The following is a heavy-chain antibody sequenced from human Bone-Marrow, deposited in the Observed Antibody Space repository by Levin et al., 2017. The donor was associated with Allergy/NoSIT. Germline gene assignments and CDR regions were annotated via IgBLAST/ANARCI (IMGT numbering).Heavy chain of an antibody. Sequence: GGSLRLSCAASGFTFSGSAMHWVRQASGKGLEWVGRIKSKTYSYATAYGESVKGRFTISRDDSKNTAYLQMNSLKTEDTAVYYCTRPGPDSHDYSYYYMDVWGKGTTVTVSS. CDR3: TRPGPDSHDYSYYYMDV. J-gene: IGHJ6*03. D-gene: IGHD4-11*01. CDR2: IKSKTYSYAT. V-gene: IGHV3-73*01. CDR1: GFTFSGSA.